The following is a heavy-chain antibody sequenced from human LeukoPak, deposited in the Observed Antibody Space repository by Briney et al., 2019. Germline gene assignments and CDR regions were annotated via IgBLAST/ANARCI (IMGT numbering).Heavy chain of an antibody. Sequence: SETLSLTGAVYGGSFSGYYRSWIRQPPGEGLEWIGEINHSGSTNYNPSLKSRVTISVDTSNNQFSLKLSSVTAADTAVYYCARTRRYHSCSFDYWGQGPLVTVSS. V-gene: IGHV4-34*01. CDR3: ARTRRYHSCSFDY. D-gene: IGHD2-15*01. CDR2: INHSGST. CDR1: GGSFSGYY. J-gene: IGHJ4*02.